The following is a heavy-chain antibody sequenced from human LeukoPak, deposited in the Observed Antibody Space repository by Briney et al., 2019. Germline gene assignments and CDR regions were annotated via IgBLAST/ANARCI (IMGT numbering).Heavy chain of an antibody. V-gene: IGHV3-74*01. CDR2: INSDGSST. Sequence: PGGSLRLSCAASGFTFSSYWMHWVRQAPGKGLVWVSRINSDGSSTSYADSVKGRFTISRDNAKNTLYLQMNSLRAEDTAVYYCAREARGSSSSGTAYYMDVWGKGTTVTVSS. CDR3: AREARGSSSSGTAYYMDV. J-gene: IGHJ6*03. CDR1: GFTFSSYW. D-gene: IGHD6-6*01.